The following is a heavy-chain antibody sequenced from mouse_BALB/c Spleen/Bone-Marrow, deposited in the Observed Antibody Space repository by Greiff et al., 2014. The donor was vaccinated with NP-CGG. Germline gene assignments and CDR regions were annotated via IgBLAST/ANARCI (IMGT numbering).Heavy chain of an antibody. D-gene: IGHD2-4*01. CDR3: SRLSYDYDGAWFAY. CDR2: IGSGGSYT. Sequence: EVKLMESGGDLVRPGGSLKLSCAASGFTFSSYDMSWVRQTPDKGLEWVATIGSGGSYTYYPDSVKGRFTISRDNAKNTLYLQMSSLKSEDTAMYYCSRLSYDYDGAWFAYWGQGTLVTVSA. CDR1: GFTFSSYD. J-gene: IGHJ3*01. V-gene: IGHV5-6*01.